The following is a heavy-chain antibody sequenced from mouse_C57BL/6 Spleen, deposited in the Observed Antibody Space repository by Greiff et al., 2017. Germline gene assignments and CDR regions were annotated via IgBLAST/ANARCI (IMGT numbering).Heavy chain of an antibody. J-gene: IGHJ3*01. Sequence: QVQLQQSGAELVRPGASVKLSCKASGYTFTDYYINWVKQSPGQGLEWIARIYPGSGNTYYNEKFKGKATLTAEKSSSTAYMQLSSLTSEDSAVYFCERNYYGSSSVAYWGQGTLVTVSA. D-gene: IGHD1-1*01. V-gene: IGHV1-76*01. CDR1: GYTFTDYY. CDR2: IYPGSGNT. CDR3: ERNYYGSSSVAY.